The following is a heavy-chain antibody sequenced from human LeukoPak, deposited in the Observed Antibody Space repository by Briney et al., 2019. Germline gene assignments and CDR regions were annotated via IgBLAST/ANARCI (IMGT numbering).Heavy chain of an antibody. CDR3: ARVKGYYDILTGYYYYYGMDV. CDR2: INHSGST. CDR1: GGSFSGYY. D-gene: IGHD3-9*01. V-gene: IGHV4-34*01. J-gene: IGHJ6*02. Sequence: PSETLSLTCAVYGGSFSGYYWSWIRQPPGKGLEWIGEINHSGSTNYNPSLKSRVTISVDTSKNQFSLKLSSVTAADTAVYYCARVKGYYDILTGYYYYYGMDVWGQGTTVTVSS.